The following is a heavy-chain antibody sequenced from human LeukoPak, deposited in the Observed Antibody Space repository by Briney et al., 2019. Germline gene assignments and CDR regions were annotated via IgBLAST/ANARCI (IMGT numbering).Heavy chain of an antibody. CDR3: ARDLYGDYSAIPDSVLSDY. D-gene: IGHD4-17*01. Sequence: GGSLRLSCAASGFTFSSYSMNWVRQPPGRGRDGVHSLKRRGNEIYYADSVKGRFTISRDNTKNSLFLQMNSLRAEDTAVYYCARDLYGDYSAIPDSVLSDYWGQGTLVTVSS. CDR1: GFTFSSYS. CDR2: LKRRGNEI. J-gene: IGHJ4*02. V-gene: IGHV3-21*05.